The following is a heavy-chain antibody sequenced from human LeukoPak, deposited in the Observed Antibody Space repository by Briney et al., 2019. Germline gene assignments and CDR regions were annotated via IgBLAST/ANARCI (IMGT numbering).Heavy chain of an antibody. CDR3: AILVGAIDGDYFDY. Sequence: ASVKVSCKASGYTFTSYGISWVRQAPGQGLEWMGWISAYNGNTNYAQKLQGRVTMTTDTSTSTAYMELRSLRSDDTAVYYCAILVGAIDGDYFDYWGQGTLVTVSS. CDR2: ISAYNGNT. J-gene: IGHJ4*02. D-gene: IGHD1-26*01. V-gene: IGHV1-18*01. CDR1: GYTFTSYG.